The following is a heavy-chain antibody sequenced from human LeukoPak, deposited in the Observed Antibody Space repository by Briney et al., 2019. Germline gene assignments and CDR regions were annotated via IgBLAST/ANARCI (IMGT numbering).Heavy chain of an antibody. CDR1: GFTFSSYW. J-gene: IGHJ3*02. CDR3: ARELGYCSSTSCWAAYAFDI. V-gene: IGHV3-7*01. CDR2: IKQDGSEK. D-gene: IGHD2-2*01. Sequence: GGSLRLSCAASGFTFSSYWMSWVRQAPGKGLEWVANIKQDGSEKYYVDSVKGRFTISRDNAKNSLYLQMNSLRAEDTAVYYCARELGYCSSTSCWAAYAFDIWGQGTMVTVSS.